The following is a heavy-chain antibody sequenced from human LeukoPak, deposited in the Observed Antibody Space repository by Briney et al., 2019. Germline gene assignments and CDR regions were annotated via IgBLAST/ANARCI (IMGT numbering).Heavy chain of an antibody. CDR2: IYYTGSS. D-gene: IGHD3-22*01. J-gene: IGHJ6*03. V-gene: IGHV4-34*01. CDR3: TRAASSGPLFTYHMDV. CDR1: GGSFSGYY. Sequence: SETLSLTCAVYGGSFSGYYWSWIRQTPGKGLEWMGSIYYTGSSHYNPSLKSRATISVDTSKNQFSLKLTSVTAADTAVYYCTRAASSGPLFTYHMDVWGKGTTVTVSS.